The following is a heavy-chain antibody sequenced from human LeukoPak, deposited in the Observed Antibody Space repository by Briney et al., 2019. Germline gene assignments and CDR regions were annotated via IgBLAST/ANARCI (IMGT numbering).Heavy chain of an antibody. V-gene: IGHV5-51*01. CDR1: EYTFTSYW. Sequence: GESLKIPCKGSEYTFTSYWIAWVRQMPGKGLEWMGIIYPGDSDIRYSPSFQGQVTISADKSITTAYLQWRRLKASGTAMYYCARGSGSYYDNYFYGMDVWGQGTTVTVSS. D-gene: IGHD1-26*01. CDR3: ARGSGSYYDNYFYGMDV. CDR2: IYPGDSDI. J-gene: IGHJ6*02.